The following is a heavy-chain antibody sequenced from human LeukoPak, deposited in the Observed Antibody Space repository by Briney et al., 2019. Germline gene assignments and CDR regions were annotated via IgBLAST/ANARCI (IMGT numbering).Heavy chain of an antibody. J-gene: IGHJ4*02. V-gene: IGHV3-49*03. CDR2: IRSKAFGGTP. D-gene: IGHD4-17*01. CDR3: TRNTVTVHFDY. Sequence: GPLRLSCSASGFTFDDYAVSWFRQAPGKGLEWVGFIRSKAFGGTPEYAASVRGRFTISRDDSKSIAYLQMNSLKTEDTAVYYCTRNTVTVHFDYWSQGTLATVSS. CDR1: GFTFDDYA.